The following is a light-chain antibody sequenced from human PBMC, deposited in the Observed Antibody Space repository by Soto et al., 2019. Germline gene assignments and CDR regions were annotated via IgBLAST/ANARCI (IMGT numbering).Light chain of an antibody. CDR3: TLYTDSNIVI. CDR1: SIDVVVHSF. Sequence: QSALSQPPSAAGSPGQSVTISCTGTSIDVVVHSFVSWYQQRPGKAPKLIIYEVIKRPSGVPDRFSGSNSANTASLTVSGLQSEDEAVYYCTLYTDSNIVIFGGGTKLPVL. CDR2: EVI. J-gene: IGLJ2*01. V-gene: IGLV2-8*01.